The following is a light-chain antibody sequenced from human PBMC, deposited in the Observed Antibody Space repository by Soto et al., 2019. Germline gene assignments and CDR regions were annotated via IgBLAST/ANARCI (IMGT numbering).Light chain of an antibody. CDR2: DAS. CDR1: QSISSW. V-gene: IGKV1-5*01. Sequence: DIQMTQSPSTLSASVGDRVTIASRASQSISSWLAWYQQKPGKAPKLLIYDASSLESGVPSRLSGSGSATEFTLTISSLQPDDFATYYCQQYNNYWTFGQGTRLEIK. CDR3: QQYNNYWT. J-gene: IGKJ5*01.